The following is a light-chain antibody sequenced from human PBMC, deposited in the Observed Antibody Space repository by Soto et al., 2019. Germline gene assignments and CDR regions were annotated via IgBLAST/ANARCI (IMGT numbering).Light chain of an antibody. CDR3: SSSTSTSTYV. Sequence: QSALTQPASVSGSPGQSVAISCTGTSSDVGGYNYVSWYQQHPGKAPKLMMQDVINRPSGVSDRFSGSKSGNTASLTISGLHAEDEADYYCSSSTSTSTYVFGTGTKLTVL. V-gene: IGLV2-14*01. J-gene: IGLJ1*01. CDR1: SSDVGGYNY. CDR2: DVI.